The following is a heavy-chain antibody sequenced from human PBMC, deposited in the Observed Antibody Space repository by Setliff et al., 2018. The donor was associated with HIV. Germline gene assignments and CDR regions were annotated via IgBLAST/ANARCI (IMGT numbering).Heavy chain of an antibody. V-gene: IGHV4-61*05. CDR3: ARVGSSWYGSYYYYYMDA. CDR1: GGSISIGGYY. D-gene: IGHD6-13*01. Sequence: SETLSLTCTVSGGSISIGGYYWGWIRQHPGKGLEWIGYIYTSGSTNYNPSLKSRVTISVDTSKNQFSLKLSSVTAADTAVYYCARVGSSWYGSYYYYYMDAWGKGTTVTVSS. CDR2: IYTSGST. J-gene: IGHJ6*03.